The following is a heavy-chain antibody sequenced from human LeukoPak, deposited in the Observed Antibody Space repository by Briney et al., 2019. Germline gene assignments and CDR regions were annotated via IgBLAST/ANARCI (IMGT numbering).Heavy chain of an antibody. CDR2: ISSSGNTI. CDR1: GFTFSDYY. D-gene: IGHD4-17*01. Sequence: GGSLRLSCAASGFTFSDYYMSWIRQAPGKGLEWVSYISSSGNTIYYADSVKGRFTISRDNAKNSLYLQMNSLRAEDTAFYYCARDYYGDSYFDYWGQGTLVTVSS. CDR3: ARDYYGDSYFDY. V-gene: IGHV3-11*01. J-gene: IGHJ4*02.